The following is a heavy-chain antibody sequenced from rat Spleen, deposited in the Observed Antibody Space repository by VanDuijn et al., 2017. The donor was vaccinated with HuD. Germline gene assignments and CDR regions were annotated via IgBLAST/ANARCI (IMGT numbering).Heavy chain of an antibody. CDR1: GFTFNNYG. Sequence: EVKLVESGGGLVQPGRSLKLSCAASGFTFNNYGMHWIRQAPTEGLEWVASISPSGGSTFYRDSVKGRFTISRDNAKNTLYLQVDSLRAEDTATYYCASITSAAYFDYWGQGVMVTVSS. CDR3: ASITSAAYFDY. D-gene: IGHD1-2*01. CDR2: ISPSGGST. V-gene: IGHV5-19*01. J-gene: IGHJ2*01.